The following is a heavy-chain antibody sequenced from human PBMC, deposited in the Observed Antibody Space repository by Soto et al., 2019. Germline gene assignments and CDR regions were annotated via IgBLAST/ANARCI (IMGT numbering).Heavy chain of an antibody. CDR2: ISAYNGNT. CDR1: GYTFTSYG. Sequence: QVQLVQSGAEVKKPGASVKGSCKASGYTFTSYGINWVRQAPGQGLEWMGWISAYNGNTNYAQRLQGRVTMTTDTSTSTAYMELSSLRFDDTAVYYCARGRVGYDSRGYYNPDNWFDPWGQGTLVTVSS. CDR3: ARGRVGYDSRGYYNPDNWFDP. V-gene: IGHV1-18*01. D-gene: IGHD3-22*01. J-gene: IGHJ5*02.